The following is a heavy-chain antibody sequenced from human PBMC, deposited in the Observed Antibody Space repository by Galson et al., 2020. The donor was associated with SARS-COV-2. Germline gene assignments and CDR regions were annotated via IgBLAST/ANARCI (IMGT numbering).Heavy chain of an antibody. CDR1: GGSISSSSYY. D-gene: IGHD6-6*01. Sequence: SETLSLTCTVSGGSISSSSYYWGWIRQPPGKGLEWIGSIYYSGSTYYNPSLKSRVTISVDTSKNQFSLKLSSVTAADTAVYYCARDGAAARTYYYYGMDVWGQGTTVTVSS. CDR2: IYYSGST. CDR3: ARDGAAARTYYYYGMDV. J-gene: IGHJ6*02. V-gene: IGHV4-39*07.